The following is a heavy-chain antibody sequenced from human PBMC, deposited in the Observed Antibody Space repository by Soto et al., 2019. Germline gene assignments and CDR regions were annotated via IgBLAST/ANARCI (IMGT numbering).Heavy chain of an antibody. CDR3: ARVGGYSGSDSDLYYGMDV. J-gene: IGHJ6*02. V-gene: IGHV4-59*01. D-gene: IGHD3-10*01. CDR1: GGSISNCY. Sequence: TSETLSLTCTVPGGSISNCYWSWIRQPPGKGLEWIGYIYYSGSTNYNPSLKSRVTISVDTSKNQFSLKLSSVTAADTAVYYCARVGGYSGSDSDLYYGMDVWGQGTTVTSP. CDR2: IYYSGST.